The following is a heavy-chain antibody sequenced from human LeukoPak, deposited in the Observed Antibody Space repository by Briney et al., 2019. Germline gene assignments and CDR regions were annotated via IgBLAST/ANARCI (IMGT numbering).Heavy chain of an antibody. CDR2: IKQDGSEK. J-gene: IGHJ4*02. D-gene: IGHD3-10*01. Sequence: GGSLRLFCAASGFTFSTHWMSWVRQIPGKGLEWVANIKQDGSEKHYVVSVRGRFSISRDNAEISLYLQMNSVRAEDTAVYYCASDFGSGSFFAYWGQGTLVTVSS. CDR3: ASDFGSGSFFAY. CDR1: GFTFSTHW. V-gene: IGHV3-7*03.